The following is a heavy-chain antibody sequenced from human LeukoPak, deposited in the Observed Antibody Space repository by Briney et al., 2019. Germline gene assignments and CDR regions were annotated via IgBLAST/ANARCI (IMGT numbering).Heavy chain of an antibody. J-gene: IGHJ3*02. V-gene: IGHV3-48*04. CDR2: ISSSSSTI. D-gene: IGHD1-26*01. CDR3: ARGGRLDAFDI. Sequence: PGGSLRLSCAASGFTFSSYAMHWVRQAPGKGLEWVSYISSSSSTIYYADSVKGRFTISRDNAKNSLYLQMNSLRAEDTAVYYCARGGRLDAFDIWGQGTMVTVSS. CDR1: GFTFSSYA.